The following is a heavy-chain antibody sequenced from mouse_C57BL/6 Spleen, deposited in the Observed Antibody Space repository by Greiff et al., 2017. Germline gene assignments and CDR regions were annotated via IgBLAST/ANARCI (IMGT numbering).Heavy chain of an antibody. CDR1: GFNIKDYY. J-gene: IGHJ4*01. D-gene: IGHD2-3*01. V-gene: IGHV14-1*01. CDR2: IDPEDGDT. Sequence: VQLQQSGAELVRPGASVKLSCTASGFNIKDYYMHWVKQRPEQGLEWIGRIDPEDGDTEYAPKFKGKATMTADTSSNTAYLQLSSLTSEDTAVYDCTVLFYDGLRRCMDYWGQGTLVTVSA. CDR3: TVLFYDGLRRCMDY.